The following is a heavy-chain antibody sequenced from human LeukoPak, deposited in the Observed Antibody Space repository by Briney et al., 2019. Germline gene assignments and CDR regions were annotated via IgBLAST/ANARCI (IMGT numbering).Heavy chain of an antibody. CDR3: ARVKGQQRVRNKYNWFDP. CDR2: INPNSGGT. Sequence: ASVKVSCKASGYTFTGYYMHWVRQAPGQGLEWMGWINPNSGGTNYAQKFQGRVTMTRDTSISTAYMELSRLRSEDTAVYYCARVKGQQRVRNKYNWFDPWGQGTLVTVSS. J-gene: IGHJ5*02. D-gene: IGHD6-13*01. V-gene: IGHV1-2*02. CDR1: GYTFTGYY.